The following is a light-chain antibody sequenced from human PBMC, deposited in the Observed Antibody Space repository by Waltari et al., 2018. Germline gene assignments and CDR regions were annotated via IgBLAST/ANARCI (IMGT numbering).Light chain of an antibody. Sequence: NVLTQSPGTLSLSPGERATLSCRASQSGSNNYLAWFQQQPGQAPRLLIYGAASRATGIPDRFSGSGSGTDFTLTISRLEPEDSAVYFCHLYGSARTFGGGTKVEIK. CDR3: HLYGSART. CDR1: QSGSNNY. CDR2: GAA. J-gene: IGKJ4*01. V-gene: IGKV3-20*01.